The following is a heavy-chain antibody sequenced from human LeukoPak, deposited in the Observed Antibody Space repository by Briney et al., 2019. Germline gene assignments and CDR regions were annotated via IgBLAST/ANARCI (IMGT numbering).Heavy chain of an antibody. V-gene: IGHV4-34*01. Sequence: KASETLSLTCAVYGGSFSGYYWSWIRQPPGKGLEWIGEINHSGSTNYNPSLKSRVTISVDTSKNQFSLKLSSVTAADTAVYYCARGSGWYGTGDYWGQGTLVTVSS. J-gene: IGHJ4*02. CDR2: INHSGST. CDR1: GGSFSGYY. D-gene: IGHD6-19*01. CDR3: ARGSGWYGTGDY.